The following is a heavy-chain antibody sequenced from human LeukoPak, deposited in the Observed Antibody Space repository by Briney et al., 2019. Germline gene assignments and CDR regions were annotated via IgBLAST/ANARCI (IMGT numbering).Heavy chain of an antibody. CDR2: INPDSGGT. J-gene: IGHJ4*02. V-gene: IGHV1-2*02. CDR1: GYTFTSYG. Sequence: ASVKVSCKPSGYTFTSYGISWVRQAPGQGLEWMGWINPDSGGTNFAQKFQGRVTMTRDTSISTAYMELSRLRSDDTAVYYCGRDFRDSLDYWGQGTLVTVSS. CDR3: GRDFRDSLDY.